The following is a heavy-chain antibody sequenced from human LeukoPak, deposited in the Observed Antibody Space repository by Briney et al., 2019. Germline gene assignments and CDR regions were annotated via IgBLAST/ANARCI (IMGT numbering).Heavy chain of an antibody. J-gene: IGHJ5*02. CDR1: GFTFSSYW. V-gene: IGHV3-74*01. D-gene: IGHD3-3*01. CDR2: INTDGSST. Sequence: PGGSLRLSCAASGFTFSSYWMHWVRQAPGKGLVWVSRINTDGSSTSYADSVKGRFTISRDNAKNTLYLQMNSLRAEDTAVYYCARAEYYDFWSGYYTSNNWFDPWGQGTLVTVSS. CDR3: ARAEYYDFWSGYYTSNNWFDP.